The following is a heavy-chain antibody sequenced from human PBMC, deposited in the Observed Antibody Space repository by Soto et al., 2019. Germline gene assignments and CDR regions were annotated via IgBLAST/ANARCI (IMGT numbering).Heavy chain of an antibody. CDR3: ARAGVSYDYGFQH. CDR2: INAGNGNT. D-gene: IGHD4-17*01. J-gene: IGHJ1*01. CDR1: GYTFTSYA. Sequence: ASVKVSCKASGYTFTSYAMHWVRQAPGQRLEWMGWINAGNGNTKYSQKFQGRVTITRDTSASTAYMELSSLRSEDTAVYYCARAGVSYDYGFQHWGQGTLVTVSS. V-gene: IGHV1-3*01.